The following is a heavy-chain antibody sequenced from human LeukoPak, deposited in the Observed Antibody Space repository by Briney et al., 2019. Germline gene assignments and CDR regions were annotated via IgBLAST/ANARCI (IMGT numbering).Heavy chain of an antibody. V-gene: IGHV3-7*01. D-gene: IGHD2-15*01. Sequence: GGSLRLSCAASGFTFDDYAMHWVRQAPGKGLEWVANIKQDGSEKYYVDSVKGRFTISRDNAKNSLYLQMNSLRAEDTAVYYCARDRILFDPWGQGTLVTVSS. CDR2: IKQDGSEK. J-gene: IGHJ5*02. CDR3: ARDRILFDP. CDR1: GFTFDDYA.